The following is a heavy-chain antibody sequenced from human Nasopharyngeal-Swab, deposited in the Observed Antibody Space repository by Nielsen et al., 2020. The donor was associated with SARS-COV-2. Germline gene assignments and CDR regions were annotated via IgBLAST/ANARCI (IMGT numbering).Heavy chain of an antibody. D-gene: IGHD3-9*01. V-gene: IGHV3-7*03. Sequence: GESLKISCAASGFTFSSYWMSWVRQAPGKGLEWVANIKQDGSEKYYVDSVKGRFTISRDNAKNSLYLQMNSLRAEDTAVYYCARGTQLRYFDWLDYWGQGTRVTVSS. CDR2: IKQDGSEK. J-gene: IGHJ4*02. CDR3: ARGTQLRYFDWLDY. CDR1: GFTFSSYW.